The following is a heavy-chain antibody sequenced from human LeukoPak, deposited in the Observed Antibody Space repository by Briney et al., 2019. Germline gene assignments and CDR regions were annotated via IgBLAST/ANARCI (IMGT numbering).Heavy chain of an antibody. CDR2: INPSGGST. D-gene: IGHD3-10*01. CDR1: GYTFTSYY. V-gene: IGHV1-46*01. Sequence: VASVKVSCKASGYTFTSYYMHWVRQAPGQGLEWMGIINPSGGSTSYAQKFQGRVTMTRDTSTSTVYTELSSLRSEDTAVYYCARDPTSGEGFDYWGQGTLVTVSS. J-gene: IGHJ4*02. CDR3: ARDPTSGEGFDY.